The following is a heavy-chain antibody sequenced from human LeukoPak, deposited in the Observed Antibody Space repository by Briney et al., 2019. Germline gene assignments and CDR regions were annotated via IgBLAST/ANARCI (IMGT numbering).Heavy chain of an antibody. D-gene: IGHD6-19*01. J-gene: IGHJ6*02. CDR1: GFTFSSYA. V-gene: IGHV3-66*01. CDR2: IYSGGST. Sequence: GGSLRLSCAASGFTFSSYAMSWVRQAPGKGLEWVSAIYSGGSTYYADSVKGRFTISRDNSKNTLYLQMNSLRAEDTAVYYCASAVAGTSYYYYGMDVWGQGTTVTVSS. CDR3: ASAVAGTSYYYYGMDV.